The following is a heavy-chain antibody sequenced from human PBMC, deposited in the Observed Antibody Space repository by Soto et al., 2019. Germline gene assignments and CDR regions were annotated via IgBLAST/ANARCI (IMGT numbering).Heavy chain of an antibody. CDR1: GDSITSSNW. Sequence: QVHLQESGPGLVKPSGTLSLTCAVSGDSITSSNWWSWVRQAPGKGLEWIGEIYHSGATTYNPSLKNRATISVDPSKNHFSLKLTSVTAADTAVYFCARDLGTGTDYWGRGTLVTVAS. CDR3: ARDLGTGTDY. V-gene: IGHV4-4*02. D-gene: IGHD1-1*01. J-gene: IGHJ4*02. CDR2: IYHSGAT.